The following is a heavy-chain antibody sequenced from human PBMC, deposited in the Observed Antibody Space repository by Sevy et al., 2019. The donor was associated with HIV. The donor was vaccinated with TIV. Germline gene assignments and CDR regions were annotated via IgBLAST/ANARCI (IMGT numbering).Heavy chain of an antibody. J-gene: IGHJ4*02. CDR3: ATTKDYYDNSAYPFDY. Sequence: ASVKVSCKVSGYTLTQLSMHWVRQAPGKELEWMASFDPEDGETIYAQKFQGRVTMTEDTSTDTAYMELSSLRSEDTAVYYCATTKDYYDNSAYPFDYWGQGTLVTVSS. D-gene: IGHD3-22*01. CDR2: FDPEDGET. CDR1: GYTLTQLS. V-gene: IGHV1-24*01.